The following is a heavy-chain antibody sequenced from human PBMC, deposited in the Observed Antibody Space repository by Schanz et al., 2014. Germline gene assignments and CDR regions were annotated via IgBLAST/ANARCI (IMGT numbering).Heavy chain of an antibody. CDR3: VREGSTTPVAGLRSFDWLGRFDY. CDR1: GFSFSDHA. CDR2: VRKKEFSDDTE. Sequence: EVELVESGGGLVQPGGSLRLSCAASGFSFSDHAMDWVRQAAGKGLEWVGRVRKKEFSDDTEEYAASVRGGFTISRDDSKNVVNLQMNGLKTEDTAMYYCVREGSTTPVAGLRSFDWLGRFDYWGQGALVTVSS. V-gene: IGHV3-72*01. J-gene: IGHJ4*02. D-gene: IGHD3-9*01.